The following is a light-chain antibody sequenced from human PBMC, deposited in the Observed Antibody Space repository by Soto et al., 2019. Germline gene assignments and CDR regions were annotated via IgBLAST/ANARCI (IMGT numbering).Light chain of an antibody. CDR1: SSDVGAYNY. Sequence: QSVLTQPASVSGSPGQSITISCTGTSSDVGAYNYVSWYQQHPGKAPKLVIYDVNDRPSGVSNRFSGSKSGNTASLTISGLQAEDEADYYCISYTTGSVVVFGGGTKLTVL. CDR2: DVN. CDR3: ISYTTGSVVV. V-gene: IGLV2-14*03. J-gene: IGLJ2*01.